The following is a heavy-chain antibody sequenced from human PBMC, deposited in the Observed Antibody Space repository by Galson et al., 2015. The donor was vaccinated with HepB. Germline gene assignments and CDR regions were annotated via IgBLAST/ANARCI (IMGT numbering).Heavy chain of an antibody. CDR3: ARGGLDTAMGHSFDY. CDR2: INTGNGNT. V-gene: IGHV1-3*04. J-gene: IGHJ4*02. Sequence: SVKVSCKASGYTFTNYAMHWVRQAPGQRLEWMGWINTGNGNTKFSQKFQGRVTITADESTSTAYMELSSLRSEDTAVYYCARGGLDTAMGHSFDYWGQGTLVTVSS. D-gene: IGHD5-18*01. CDR1: GYTFTNYA.